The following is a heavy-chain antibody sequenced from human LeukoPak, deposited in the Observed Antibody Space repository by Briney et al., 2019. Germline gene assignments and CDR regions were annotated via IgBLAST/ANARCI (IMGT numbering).Heavy chain of an antibody. CDR1: GFTFGDYA. D-gene: IGHD1/OR15-1a*01. Sequence: GSLRLSCTASGFTFGDYAMTWVRQSPGKGLEWLGEINHTGTTSYNPSLKSRGTLSVDTSKNQFSLKLNSVTAADTAVYYCARGAADRNNYYYYIDVWGNGTTVTVSS. J-gene: IGHJ6*03. CDR3: ARGAADRNNYYYYIDV. V-gene: IGHV4-34*01. CDR2: INHTGTT.